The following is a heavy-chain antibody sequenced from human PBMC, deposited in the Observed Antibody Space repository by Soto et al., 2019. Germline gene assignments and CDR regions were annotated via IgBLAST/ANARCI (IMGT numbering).Heavy chain of an antibody. V-gene: IGHV3-23*01. CDR3: AKDRPVLHDYGDYAFDY. Sequence: GGSLRLSCAASGFTFSSYAMSWVRQAPGKGLEWVSAISGSGGSTYYADSVKGRFTISRDNSKNTLYLQMNSLRAEDTAVYYCAKDRPVLHDYGDYAFDYWGQGTLVTVS. CDR2: ISGSGGST. CDR1: GFTFSSYA. D-gene: IGHD4-17*01. J-gene: IGHJ4*02.